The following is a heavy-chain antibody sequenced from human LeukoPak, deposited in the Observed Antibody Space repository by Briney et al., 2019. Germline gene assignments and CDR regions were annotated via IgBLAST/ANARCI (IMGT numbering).Heavy chain of an antibody. CDR2: ISGSGGST. J-gene: IGHJ6*04. V-gene: IGHV3-23*01. Sequence: PGGILRLSCAASGFIFSNYGMSWVRQAPGKGLEWVSVISGSGGSTYYADSVKGRFTISRDNSKNTLYLQMNSLRAEDTAVYYCAKVGGIVVLPAAIPRMGLFNVWGKGTTVTISS. CDR1: GFIFSNYG. CDR3: AKVGGIVVLPAAIPRMGLFNV. D-gene: IGHD2-2*01.